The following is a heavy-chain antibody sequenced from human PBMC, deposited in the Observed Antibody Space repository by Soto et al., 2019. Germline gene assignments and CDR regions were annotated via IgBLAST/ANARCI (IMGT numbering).Heavy chain of an antibody. V-gene: IGHV4-39*01. CDR3: ARRQEDFWSGYGLDP. CDR1: GFSISSSSYY. Sequence: PSETLSLTCPVSGFSISSSSYYWGWIRQPPGKGLEWIGSIYYSGSTYYNPSLKSRVTISVDTSKNQFSLKLSSVTAADTAVYYCARRQEDFWSGYGLDPWGQGTLVTVSS. D-gene: IGHD3-3*01. J-gene: IGHJ5*02. CDR2: IYYSGST.